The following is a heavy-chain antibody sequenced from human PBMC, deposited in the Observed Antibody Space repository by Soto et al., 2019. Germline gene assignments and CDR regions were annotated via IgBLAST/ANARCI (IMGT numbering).Heavy chain of an antibody. CDR3: ARDRGYCSGGSCYPYNWFDP. D-gene: IGHD2-15*01. J-gene: IGHJ5*02. CDR2: IIPILGIA. CDR1: GGTFSSYT. V-gene: IGHV1-69*08. Sequence: QVQLVQSGAEVKKPGSSVKVSCKASGGTFSSYTISWVRQAPGQGLEWMGRIIPILGIANYAQKFQGRVTITADKSTSTXYXXLSSLRSEDTAVYYCARDRGYCSGGSCYPYNWFDPWGQGTLVTVSS.